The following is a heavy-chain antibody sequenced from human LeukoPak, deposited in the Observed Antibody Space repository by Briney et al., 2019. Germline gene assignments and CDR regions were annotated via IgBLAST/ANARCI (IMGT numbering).Heavy chain of an antibody. J-gene: IGHJ6*02. CDR2: INSSGGGT. Sequence: ASVKVSCKASGYTLTFYHMHWVRQAPGQGPEWMGIINSSGGGTRYAQKFQGRVTMTSDTSTRTVYMELSSLRSEGTAVYYCARVYSSGFNYGMDVWGQGTTVTVSS. CDR3: ARVYSSGFNYGMDV. D-gene: IGHD6-19*01. CDR1: GYTLTFYH. V-gene: IGHV1-46*01.